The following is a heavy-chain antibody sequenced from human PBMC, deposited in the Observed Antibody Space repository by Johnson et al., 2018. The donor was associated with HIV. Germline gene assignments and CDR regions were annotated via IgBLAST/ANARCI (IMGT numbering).Heavy chain of an antibody. CDR1: GFTFSNHD. CDR3: ARDSSTTDVAFDI. Sequence: QVQLVESGGGVVQPGGSLRLSCLASGFTFSNHDMDWVRQAPGKGLEWVAVISYDGSNKYYVDSLKGRFTISRDNAKNSLYLQINSLRGEDTAVYYCARDSSTTDVAFDIWGQGTMVTVSS. CDR2: ISYDGSNK. J-gene: IGHJ3*02. D-gene: IGHD1-14*01. V-gene: IGHV3-30*03.